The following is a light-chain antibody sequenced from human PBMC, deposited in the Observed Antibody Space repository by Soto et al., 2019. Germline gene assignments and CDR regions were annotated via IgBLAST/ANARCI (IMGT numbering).Light chain of an antibody. CDR2: DVS. CDR1: SSDVGAFNY. Sequence: QSVLTQPASVSGSPGQAITISCSGTSSDVGAFNYVSWYQQHPGKAPKLMFYDVSNRPSGVSNRFSGSKSGNTASLTISGLRAEDEADYYCNSYTSNNTYVFGTGTKVTVL. V-gene: IGLV2-14*03. CDR3: NSYTSNNTYV. J-gene: IGLJ1*01.